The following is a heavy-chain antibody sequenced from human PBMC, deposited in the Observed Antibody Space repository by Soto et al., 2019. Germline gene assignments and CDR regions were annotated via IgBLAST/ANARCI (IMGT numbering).Heavy chain of an antibody. D-gene: IGHD6-25*01. J-gene: IGHJ4*02. V-gene: IGHV1-69*01. CDR1: GGTFNNYA. CDR2: IIPIFNSA. CDR3: AREVTGASSSFDF. Sequence: QVQLVQSGAEVKRPGSSVKVSCKASGGTFNNYALSWVRQAPGQGLEWVGGIIPIFNSANYAQKFQGSVTITADDSTSTAYMELRSLRPDDTAVYYCAREVTGASSSFDFWGQGTLVTVSS.